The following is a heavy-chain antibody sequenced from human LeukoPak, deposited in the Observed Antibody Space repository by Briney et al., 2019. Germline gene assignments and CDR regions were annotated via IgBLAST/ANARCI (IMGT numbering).Heavy chain of an antibody. J-gene: IGHJ4*02. Sequence: GGSLRLSCAASGFIFSNYAMHWVRQAPGKGLEWVTFISYDGTNKYYADSVKGRFSISRDDSKDTLFLQMSSLRVEDTAVYYCARERNWHFESWGQGTLVTVSS. D-gene: IGHD1-1*01. CDR1: GFIFSNYA. CDR2: ISYDGTNK. CDR3: ARERNWHFES. V-gene: IGHV3-30-3*01.